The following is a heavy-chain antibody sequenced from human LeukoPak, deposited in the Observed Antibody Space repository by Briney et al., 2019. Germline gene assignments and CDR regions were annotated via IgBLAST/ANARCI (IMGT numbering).Heavy chain of an antibody. Sequence: GASVKVSCKASGYTFTSHGISWVRQAPGQGLEWMGWISAYNGNTNYAQKLQGRVTMITDTSISTAYMELSRLRSDDTAVYYCARVVVPAASGYYYYYMDVWGKGTTVTVSS. D-gene: IGHD2-2*01. CDR3: ARVVVPAASGYYYYYMDV. CDR2: ISAYNGNT. V-gene: IGHV1-18*01. J-gene: IGHJ6*03. CDR1: GYTFTSHG.